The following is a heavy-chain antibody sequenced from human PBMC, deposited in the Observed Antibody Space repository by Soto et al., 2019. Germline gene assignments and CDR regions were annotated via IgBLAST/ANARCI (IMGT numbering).Heavy chain of an antibody. CDR1: GGSISSSSYY. CDR2: IYYSGST. Sequence: SETLSLTCTVSGGSISSSSYYWGWIRQPPGKGLEWIGSIYYSGSTYYNPSLKSRVTISVDTSKNQFSLKLSSVTAADTAVYYCARLIYDFWSSYSRDSDAFDIWGQGTMVTVSS. D-gene: IGHD3-3*01. V-gene: IGHV4-39*01. CDR3: ARLIYDFWSSYSRDSDAFDI. J-gene: IGHJ3*02.